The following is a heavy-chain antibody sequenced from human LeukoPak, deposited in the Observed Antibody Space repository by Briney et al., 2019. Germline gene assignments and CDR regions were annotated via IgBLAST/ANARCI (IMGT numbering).Heavy chain of an antibody. CDR1: GYTFTSYA. J-gene: IGHJ4*02. V-gene: IGHV1-3*01. Sequence: ASVKVSCKASGYTFTSYAMHWVRQAPGQRLEWMGWINAGNGNTKYSQKFQGRVTVTRDTSTSTVHMELSGLRSEDTAVYYCARDQEGFDYRGQGTLVTVSS. CDR3: ARDQEGFDY. CDR2: INAGNGNT.